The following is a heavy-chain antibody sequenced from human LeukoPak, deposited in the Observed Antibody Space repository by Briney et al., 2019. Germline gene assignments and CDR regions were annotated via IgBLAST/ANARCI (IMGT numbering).Heavy chain of an antibody. CDR2: ISGSGGST. Sequence: GGSLRLSCAASGFTFSSYAMSWARQAPGKGLEWVSAISGSGGSTYYADSVKGRFTISRDNSKNTLYLQMNSLRAEDTAVYYCAKENPRGLWFGESYFDYWGQGTLVTVSS. CDR1: GFTFSSYA. J-gene: IGHJ4*02. V-gene: IGHV3-23*01. CDR3: AKENPRGLWFGESYFDY. D-gene: IGHD3-10*01.